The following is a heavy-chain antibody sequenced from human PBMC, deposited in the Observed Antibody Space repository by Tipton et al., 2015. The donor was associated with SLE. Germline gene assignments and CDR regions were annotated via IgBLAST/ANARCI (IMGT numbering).Heavy chain of an antibody. CDR1: GYSISGGYY. V-gene: IGHV4-38-2*01. CDR3: ASSRGGADAFDI. Sequence: TLSLTCAVSGYSISGGYYWGWIRQPPGKGLEWIGSIYHSGSTYYNPSLKSRVTISVDTSKNQFSLKLSSVTAADTAVYYCASSRGGADAFDIWGQGTMVTVSS. CDR2: IYHSGST. D-gene: IGHD3-16*01. J-gene: IGHJ3*02.